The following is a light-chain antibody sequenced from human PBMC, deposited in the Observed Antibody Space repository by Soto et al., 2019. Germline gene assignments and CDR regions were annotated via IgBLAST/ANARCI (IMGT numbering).Light chain of an antibody. CDR1: QSINSNY. V-gene: IGKV3D-20*01. Sequence: EIVLTQSPATLSLSPGEGATLSCGASQSINSNYLAWYQQKPGLAPRLVIYDTSRRAPGIPDRLTGSGSGTDFTLTISRLEPEDSAIYYCQQYGSSPTFGQGTRLEIK. CDR3: QQYGSSPT. CDR2: DTS. J-gene: IGKJ5*01.